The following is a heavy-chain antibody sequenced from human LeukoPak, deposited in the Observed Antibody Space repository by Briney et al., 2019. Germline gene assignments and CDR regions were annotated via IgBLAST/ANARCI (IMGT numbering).Heavy chain of an antibody. CDR3: AKASTVLKPIAS. V-gene: IGHV3-23*01. CDR1: GFTFSTYA. CDR2: ISPIGSRT. Sequence: PGGALRLSCAASGFTFSTYAMNWVRQAPGKGLEWVSAISPIGSRTYYADSVKGRVTISRDNSKNTLYLQMNSLRAGDTAIYYCAKASTVLKPIASWGQGTLVTVSS. J-gene: IGHJ4*02. D-gene: IGHD1-14*01.